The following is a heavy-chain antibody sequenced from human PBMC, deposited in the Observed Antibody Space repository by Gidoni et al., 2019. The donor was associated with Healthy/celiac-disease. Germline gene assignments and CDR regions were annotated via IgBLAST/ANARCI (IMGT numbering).Heavy chain of an antibody. V-gene: IGHV3-33*01. D-gene: IGHD3-22*01. CDR1: GFTFSSYG. CDR2: IWYDGSNK. CDR3: AREGYDSSRDAFDI. J-gene: IGHJ3*02. Sequence: QVQLVESGGGVVQPGSALRLSWEASGFTFSSYGMHWVRQAPGKVLEWVAVIWYDGSNKYYADSVKGRFTISRDNSKNTLYLQMISLRAEDTAVYYCAREGYDSSRDAFDIWGQGTMVTVSS.